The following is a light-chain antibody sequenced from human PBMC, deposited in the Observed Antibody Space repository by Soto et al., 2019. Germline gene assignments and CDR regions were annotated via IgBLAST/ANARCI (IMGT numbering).Light chain of an antibody. J-gene: IGKJ1*01. V-gene: IGKV3-15*01. CDR3: HQYDNWPGA. CDR2: SAF. Sequence: IVRTHSPAVLSVSPCERATLSFSASQNIRFNLAVYQQKPGQDPRLLISSAFTRATGIPARFSGSGSGTEFTLTISSLQSEDFAIYYCHQYDNWPGAFGQGTKVDIK. CDR1: QNIRFN.